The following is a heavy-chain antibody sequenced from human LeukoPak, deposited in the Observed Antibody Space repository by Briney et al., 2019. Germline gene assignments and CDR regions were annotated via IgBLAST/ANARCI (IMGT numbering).Heavy chain of an antibody. D-gene: IGHD1/OR15-1a*01. J-gene: IGHJ4*02. CDR2: MYTDGST. V-gene: IGHV3-66*01. CDR3: AIGHYRNIPG. Sequence: GGSLRLSCAASGFTVSSKYMNWVRQAPGKGLEWVSVMYTDGSTYYADSVRARFSISRDDSKNTLSLQMTSLRAEDTAVYYCAIGHYRNIPGWGQGTLVTVSS. CDR1: GFTVSSKY.